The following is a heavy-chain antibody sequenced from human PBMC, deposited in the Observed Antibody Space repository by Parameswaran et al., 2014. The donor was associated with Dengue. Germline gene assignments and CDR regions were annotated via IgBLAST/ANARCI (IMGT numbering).Heavy chain of an antibody. CDR2: INTNTGNP. Sequence: WVRQAPGQGLEWMGWINTNTGNPTYAQGFTGRFVFSLDTSVSTAYLQISSLKAEDTAVYYCARGTSNYYGMDVWAKDHGHRLL. J-gene: IGHJ6*04. CDR3: ARGTSNYYGMDV. V-gene: IGHV7-4-1*02.